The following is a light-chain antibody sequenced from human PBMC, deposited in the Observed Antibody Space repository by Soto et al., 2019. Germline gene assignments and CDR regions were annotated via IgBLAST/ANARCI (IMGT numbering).Light chain of an antibody. J-gene: IGKJ1*01. Sequence: DIQMTQSPSTLSASVGDRVTITCRASQSISSWLAWYHQKPGKAPNLLIYGASSLQSGVPSRFSGSGSGTEFTLTINSLQPDDFATYYCQQYNSDSGTFGQGTKVEIK. CDR2: GAS. CDR1: QSISSW. CDR3: QQYNSDSGT. V-gene: IGKV1-5*01.